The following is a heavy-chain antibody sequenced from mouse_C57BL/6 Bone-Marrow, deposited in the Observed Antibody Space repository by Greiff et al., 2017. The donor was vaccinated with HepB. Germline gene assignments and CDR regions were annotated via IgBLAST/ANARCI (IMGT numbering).Heavy chain of an antibody. V-gene: IGHV1-22*01. CDR1: GYTFTDYN. Sequence: EVQLQQSGPELVKPGASVKMSCKASGYTFTDYNMHWVKQSHGKSLEWIGYINPNNGGTSYNQKFKGKATLTVNKSSSTAYMELRSLTSEDSAVYYCASGGWLLRIAYWGQGTLVTVSA. CDR3: ASGGWLLRIAY. D-gene: IGHD2-3*01. CDR2: INPNNGGT. J-gene: IGHJ3*01.